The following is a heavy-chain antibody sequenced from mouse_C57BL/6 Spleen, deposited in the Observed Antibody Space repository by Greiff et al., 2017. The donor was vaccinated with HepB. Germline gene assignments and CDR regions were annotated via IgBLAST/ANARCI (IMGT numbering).Heavy chain of an antibody. CDR1: GFTFSSYA. CDR2: ISDGGSYT. V-gene: IGHV5-4*01. J-gene: IGHJ3*01. Sequence: EVKLMESGGGLVKPGGSLKLSCAASGFTFSSYAMSWVRQTPEKRLEWVATISDGGSYTYYPDNVKGRFTISRDNAKNNLYLQMSHLKSEDTAMYYCAREATMITTLWFAYWGQGTLVTVSA. CDR3: AREATMITTLWFAY. D-gene: IGHD2-4*01.